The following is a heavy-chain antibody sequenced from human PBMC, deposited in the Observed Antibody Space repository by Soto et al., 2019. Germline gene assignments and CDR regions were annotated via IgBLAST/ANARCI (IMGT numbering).Heavy chain of an antibody. Sequence: QVQLVESGGGVVQPGTSLRLSCVGSGFTFRSYVIHWVRQAPGKGLEWVALTSYDGSNKYYDDSVKGRFTSSRDNSRNTVDMQMHNLRLEDTALYYYARWGSTGGLDVWGQGTLVSVSS. CDR3: ARWGSTGGLDV. V-gene: IGHV3-30*19. CDR1: GFTFRSYV. CDR2: TSYDGSNK. J-gene: IGHJ4*02. D-gene: IGHD3-16*01.